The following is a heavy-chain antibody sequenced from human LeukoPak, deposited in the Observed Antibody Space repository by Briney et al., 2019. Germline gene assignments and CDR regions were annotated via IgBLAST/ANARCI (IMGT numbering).Heavy chain of an antibody. J-gene: IGHJ4*02. Sequence: GESLKISCKGSGYSFTNYWIGWVRQMPGIGLEWLGIVYPGDSDTRYSPSFQGQVTISADKSISTAYLQWSGLKASDSAMYYCARQNIGGTSASDFWGQGTLVTVSS. V-gene: IGHV5-51*01. CDR1: GYSFTNYW. CDR2: VYPGDSDT. CDR3: ARQNIGGTSASDF. D-gene: IGHD1-26*01.